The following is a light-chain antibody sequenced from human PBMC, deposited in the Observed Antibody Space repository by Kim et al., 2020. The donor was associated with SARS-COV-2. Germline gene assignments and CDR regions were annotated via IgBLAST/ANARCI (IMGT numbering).Light chain of an antibody. Sequence: DIQMTPSPSTLSASVGDRVTITCRASQSISSWLAWYQQKPGKAPKLLIYKASSLESGVPSDFSGSGSGTEFTLTISSLQPDDFATYYCQQYNSYPWTFGQGTKVDIK. J-gene: IGKJ1*01. V-gene: IGKV1-5*03. CDR2: KAS. CDR1: QSISSW. CDR3: QQYNSYPWT.